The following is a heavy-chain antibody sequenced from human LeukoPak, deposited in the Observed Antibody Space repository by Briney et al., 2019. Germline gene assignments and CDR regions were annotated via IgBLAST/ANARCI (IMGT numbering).Heavy chain of an antibody. D-gene: IGHD3-9*01. CDR2: IYTSGST. CDR3: ARDSAYYDILTGYPGEYYFDY. J-gene: IGHJ4*02. Sequence: PSETLSLTCTVSGGSISSYYWSWIRQPAGKGLEWTGRIYTSGSTNYNPSLKSRVTMSVDTSKNQFSLKLSSVTAADTAVYYCARDSAYYDILTGYPGEYYFDYWGQGTLVTVSS. V-gene: IGHV4-4*07. CDR1: GGSISSYY.